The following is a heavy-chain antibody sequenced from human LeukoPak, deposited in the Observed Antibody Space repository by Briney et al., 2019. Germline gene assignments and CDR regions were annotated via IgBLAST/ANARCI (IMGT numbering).Heavy chain of an antibody. CDR1: GYTLTELS. V-gene: IGHV1-24*01. Sequence: GASVTVSCKVSGYTLTELSMHWVRQAPGKGLEWMGGFDPEDGETIYAQKFQGRVTMTEDTSTDTAYMELSSLRSEDTAVYYCATDSWAGVPAAHGMDVWGQGTTVTVSS. D-gene: IGHD2-2*01. CDR2: FDPEDGET. J-gene: IGHJ6*02. CDR3: ATDSWAGVPAAHGMDV.